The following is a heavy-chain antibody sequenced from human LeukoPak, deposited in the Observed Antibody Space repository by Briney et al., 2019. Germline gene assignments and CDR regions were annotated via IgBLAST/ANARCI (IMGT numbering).Heavy chain of an antibody. Sequence: GTSLRLSCAASGFIFDDYAVHWVRQAPGKGLEWVSGISWNSGSIGYADSVKGRFTMSRENGKNSVYLQLNSLRAGDTAIYYCARENLECGGYAIDYWGQGVLVTVSS. D-gene: IGHD5-12*01. V-gene: IGHV3-9*01. CDR3: ARENLECGGYAIDY. CDR1: GFIFDDYA. CDR2: ISWNSGSI. J-gene: IGHJ4*02.